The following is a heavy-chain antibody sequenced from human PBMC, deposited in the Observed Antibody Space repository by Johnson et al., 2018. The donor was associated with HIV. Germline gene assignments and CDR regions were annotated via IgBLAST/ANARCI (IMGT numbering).Heavy chain of an antibody. Sequence: VQLVESGGGLVQPGGSLRLSCAASGFIFRNYWMHWVRQTPGKGLVWVARIYSDGSDTAYADSVKGRFTISRDNAKKTLYLQMNSLRAEDTAVYYCARKQWLEIPSDALDVWA. CDR2: IYSDGSDT. J-gene: IGHJ3*01. CDR3: ARKQWLEIPSDALDV. CDR1: GFIFRNYW. V-gene: IGHV3-74*03. D-gene: IGHD6-19*01.